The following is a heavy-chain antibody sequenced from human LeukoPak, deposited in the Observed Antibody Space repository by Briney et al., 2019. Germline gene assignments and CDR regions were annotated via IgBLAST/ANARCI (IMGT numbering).Heavy chain of an antibody. Sequence: ASVKVSCKASGYTFTGYYMRWVRQAPGQGLGWMGWINPNSGGTNYAQKFQGRVTMTRDTSISTAYMELSRLRSDDAAVYYCARAGRHGGSLWFGENNWFDPWGQGTLVTVSS. J-gene: IGHJ5*02. V-gene: IGHV1-2*02. CDR3: ARAGRHGGSLWFGENNWFDP. CDR2: INPNSGGT. D-gene: IGHD3-10*01. CDR1: GYTFTGYY.